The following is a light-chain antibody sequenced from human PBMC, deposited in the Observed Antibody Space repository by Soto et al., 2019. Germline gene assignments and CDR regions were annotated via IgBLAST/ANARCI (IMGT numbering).Light chain of an antibody. CDR3: QQYDRSPRT. CDR1: QSVSSN. Sequence: EIVMTQSPATLSVSPGERATLSCRASQSVSSNLAWYQQKPGQAPRLLIYGASNRATGIPDRFSGSGSGTGFTLTISRLEPEDFAVYYCQQYDRSPRTFGQGTKVDIK. CDR2: GAS. V-gene: IGKV3-20*01. J-gene: IGKJ1*01.